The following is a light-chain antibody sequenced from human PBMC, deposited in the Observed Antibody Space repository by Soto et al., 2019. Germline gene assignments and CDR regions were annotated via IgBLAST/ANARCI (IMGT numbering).Light chain of an antibody. J-gene: IGKJ4*01. Sequence: ENVMTQSPGYLAVSLGGMATVKCMSSQNVVYSSNNKNYLAWYQQKSGQPPKLLIHWASTRESGVPDRFSGSGSGTDFTLTITSLQAEDVAVYYCQQYFTVPLTFGGGTKVDVK. CDR3: QQYFTVPLT. CDR2: WAS. CDR1: QNVVYSSNNKNY. V-gene: IGKV4-1*01.